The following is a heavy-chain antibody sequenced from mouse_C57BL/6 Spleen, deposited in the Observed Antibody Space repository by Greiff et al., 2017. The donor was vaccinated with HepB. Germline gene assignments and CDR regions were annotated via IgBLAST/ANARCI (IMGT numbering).Heavy chain of an antibody. CDR1: GYTFTSYW. V-gene: IGHV1-55*01. D-gene: IGHD2-12*01. J-gene: IGHJ3*01. CDR2: IYPGSGNT. Sequence: QVQLQQPGAELVKPGASVKLSCKASGYTFTSYWITWVKQRPGQGLEWIGDIYPGSGNTNYNEKSKSKATLTVDTSSSTAYMQLSSLTSEDSAVYYCARKDIKLRGFAYWGQGTLVTVSA. CDR3: ARKDIKLRGFAY.